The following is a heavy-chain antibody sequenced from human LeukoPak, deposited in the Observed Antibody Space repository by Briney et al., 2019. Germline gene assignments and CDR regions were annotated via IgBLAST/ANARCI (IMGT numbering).Heavy chain of an antibody. J-gene: IGHJ3*02. D-gene: IGHD6-13*01. CDR2: VYYRGST. V-gene: IGHV4-59*12. Sequence: PSETLSLTCTVSGYSITSGYCWSWIRQPPGKGLEWIGYVYYRGSTNYNPSLKSRVTISVDTSKNQFSLKLSSVTAADTAVYYCARADSSSWPDAFDIWGQGTMVTVSS. CDR3: ARADSSSWPDAFDI. CDR1: GYSITSGYC.